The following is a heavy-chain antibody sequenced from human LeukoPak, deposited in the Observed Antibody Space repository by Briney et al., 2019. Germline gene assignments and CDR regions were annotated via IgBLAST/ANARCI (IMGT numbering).Heavy chain of an antibody. CDR3: ASRIQLWLRARYYYGMDV. Sequence: SETLSLTCTVSGGSISSYYWSWIRQPAGKGLEWIGRIYTSGSTNYNPSLKSRVTISVDTSKNQFSLKLSSVTAADTAVYYCASRIQLWLRARYYYGMDVWGQGTTVTVSS. CDR2: IYTSGST. CDR1: GGSISSYY. D-gene: IGHD5-18*01. J-gene: IGHJ6*02. V-gene: IGHV4-4*07.